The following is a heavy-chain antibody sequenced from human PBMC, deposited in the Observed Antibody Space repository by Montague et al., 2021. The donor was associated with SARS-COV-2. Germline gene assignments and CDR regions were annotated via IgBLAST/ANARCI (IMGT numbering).Heavy chain of an antibody. D-gene: IGHD3-9*01. V-gene: IGHV4-59*01. Sequence: SETLSLTCTVSGGSISSYYWSWIRQPPGKGLEWIGDIYHSGSTNYNPSXXSRVTISVDTSKNQFSLKLSSVTAADTAVYYCARVYRPEWLVWVSAFDIWGQGTMVTVSS. CDR1: GGSISSYY. CDR2: IYHSGST. J-gene: IGHJ3*02. CDR3: ARVYRPEWLVWVSAFDI.